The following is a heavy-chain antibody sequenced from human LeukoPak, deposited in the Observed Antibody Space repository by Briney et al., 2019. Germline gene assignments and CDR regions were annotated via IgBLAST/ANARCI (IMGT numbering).Heavy chain of an antibody. CDR2: MNPNSGNT. CDR1: GYTFTSYG. V-gene: IGHV1-8*02. J-gene: IGHJ4*02. D-gene: IGHD4-17*01. Sequence: ASVKVSCKASGYTFTSYGISWVRQAPGQGLEWMGWMNPNSGNTGYAQKFQGRVTMTRNTSISTAYMELSSLRSEDTAVYYCARAFDYGDSGYWGQGTLVTVSS. CDR3: ARAFDYGDSGY.